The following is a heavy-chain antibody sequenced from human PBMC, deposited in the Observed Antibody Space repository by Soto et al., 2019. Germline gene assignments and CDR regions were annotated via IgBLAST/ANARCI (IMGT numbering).Heavy chain of an antibody. CDR3: ARDYYRFNSGYGFSMDV. CDR1: GFIFSSYG. J-gene: IGHJ6*02. CDR2: ISYDGNNK. Sequence: AGGSLRLSCAASGFIFSSYGMHWVRQAPGKGLEWVAVISYDGNNKYYADSVKGRFTISRDNSKNTLYLQMNSLRAEDTAVYYCARDYYRFNSGYGFSMDVWGQGTTVTVSS. V-gene: IGHV3-30*03. D-gene: IGHD5-12*01.